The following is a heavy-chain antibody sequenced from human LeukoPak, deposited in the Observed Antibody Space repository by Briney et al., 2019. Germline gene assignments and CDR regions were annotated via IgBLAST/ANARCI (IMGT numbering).Heavy chain of an antibody. Sequence: GGSQRPSCAASGFTFNTHWMRWVRQAPGKGLVWVSGSNSDGSSTSYADSVKGRFTISRDNAKNTLFLQMNSLRAEDTAVYYCARVAYSYGLLDYWSQGTLVTVS. CDR3: ARVAYSYGLLDY. D-gene: IGHD2-15*01. CDR2: SNSDGSST. CDR1: GFTFNTHW. J-gene: IGHJ4*02. V-gene: IGHV3-74*01.